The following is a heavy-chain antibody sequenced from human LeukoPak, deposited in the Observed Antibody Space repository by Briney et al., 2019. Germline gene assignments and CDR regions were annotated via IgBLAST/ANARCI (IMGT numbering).Heavy chain of an antibody. Sequence: SETLSLTCTVSGGSISSSSYYWGWIRQPPEKGLEWIGSIYYSGSTYYNPSLKSRVPISVDTSKNQFSLKLSSVTAADTAVYYCAKYSSGHLYWGQGTLVTVSS. D-gene: IGHD6-19*01. J-gene: IGHJ4*02. CDR2: IYYSGST. CDR3: AKYSSGHLY. V-gene: IGHV4-39*07. CDR1: GGSISSSSYY.